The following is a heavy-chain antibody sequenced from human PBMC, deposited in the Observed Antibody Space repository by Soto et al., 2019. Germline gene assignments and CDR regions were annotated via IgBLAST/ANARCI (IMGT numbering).Heavy chain of an antibody. D-gene: IGHD2-15*01. J-gene: IGHJ4*02. V-gene: IGHV4-4*07. CDR1: GGSISGYY. CDR3: ARISGGPIC. Sequence: SETLSLTCTVSGGSISGYYWHWFRQPAGKRLEWIGRIHTGGATDYSPSLRSRLDMSIETSKNQLSLRLNYMTAADTAIYYCARISGGPICWGRGTLATVSS. CDR2: IHTGGAT.